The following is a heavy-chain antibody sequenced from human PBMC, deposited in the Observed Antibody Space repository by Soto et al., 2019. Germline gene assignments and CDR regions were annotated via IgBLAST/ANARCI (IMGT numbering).Heavy chain of an antibody. D-gene: IGHD4-17*01. Sequence: GSLRLSGAAFGFTFSTNFMSWVRQGPGKGLEWVSFIYSAGNTYYADSVKGRFTISRDNSKNTLYLQMNSLRAEDTAVYYCAGVFGDFAFDAFDIWGQGTMVTVSS. CDR3: AGVFGDFAFDAFDI. CDR2: IYSAGNT. CDR1: GFTFSTNF. V-gene: IGHV3-53*01. J-gene: IGHJ3*02.